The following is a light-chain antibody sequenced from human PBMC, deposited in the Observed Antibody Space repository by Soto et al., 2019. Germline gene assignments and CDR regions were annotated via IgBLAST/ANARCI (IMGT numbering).Light chain of an antibody. CDR3: QQYGSSPRT. J-gene: IGKJ1*01. CDR2: DAS. Sequence: EIVLTQSPSTLSLSPGERATLSCRASQSVTSYLAWYQQKPGQAPRLLIYDASSRATGVPDRFSGSGSGTDFTLTISRLEPEDFALYYCQQYGSSPRTFGQGTKVDI. CDR1: QSVTSY. V-gene: IGKV3-20*01.